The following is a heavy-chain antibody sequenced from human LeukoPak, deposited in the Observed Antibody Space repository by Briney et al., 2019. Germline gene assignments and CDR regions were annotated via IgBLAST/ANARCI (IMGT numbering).Heavy chain of an antibody. D-gene: IGHD1-26*01. CDR2: IYSGGST. CDR1: GFTFSNYA. V-gene: IGHV3-53*01. J-gene: IGHJ4*02. Sequence: GGSLRLSCAASGFTFSNYAMNWVRQAPGKGLEWVSVIYSGGSTYYADSVKGRFTISRDNSKNTLYLQMNSLRAEDTAVYYCARAGYYSHYFDCWGQGTLVTVSS. CDR3: ARAGYYSHYFDC.